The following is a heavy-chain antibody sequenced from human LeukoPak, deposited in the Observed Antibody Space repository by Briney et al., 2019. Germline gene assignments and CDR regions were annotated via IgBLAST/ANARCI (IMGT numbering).Heavy chain of an antibody. D-gene: IGHD5-12*01. Sequence: ASVKVSCKASGYTFTIYGISWVRQAPGQGLEWIGWISAYNGNTNYAQKLQGRVTMTTDTSTSTDYMELRSLRSDDTAVYYCARHSDSGYDFYYYYYYMDVWGKGTTVTVSS. V-gene: IGHV1-18*01. CDR2: ISAYNGNT. J-gene: IGHJ6*03. CDR1: GYTFTIYG. CDR3: ARHSDSGYDFYYYYYYMDV.